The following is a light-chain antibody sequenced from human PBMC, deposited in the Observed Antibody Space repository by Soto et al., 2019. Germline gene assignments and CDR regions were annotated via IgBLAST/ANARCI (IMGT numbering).Light chain of an antibody. CDR1: RSLSSSY. CDR2: AAS. CDR3: QQQGT. V-gene: IGKV3-20*01. Sequence: EIVLTQSPGTLSLSPGERATLSCRASRSLSSSYVVWYQQKPGQAPRLLLYAASRRATGIPDRFSGSGSATEYTLTISTLEAEDFAVYYCQQQGTFGQGTRLEIK. J-gene: IGKJ2*01.